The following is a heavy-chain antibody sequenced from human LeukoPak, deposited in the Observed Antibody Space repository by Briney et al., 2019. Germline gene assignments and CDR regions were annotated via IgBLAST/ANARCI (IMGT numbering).Heavy chain of an antibody. J-gene: IGHJ4*02. CDR1: GFTFTDYA. CDR3: AKDRDYVDSCDYSG. CDR2: ISHSGGGT. D-gene: IGHD3-22*01. V-gene: IGHV3-23*01. Sequence: GGSLRLSCAASGFTFTDYAMSWVRQAPEKGLEWVSTISHSGGGTYYAESVKGRFPISRDNSKNTVYLQMNSLRAEDTAVYYCAKDRDYVDSCDYSGWGQGTLVAVSS.